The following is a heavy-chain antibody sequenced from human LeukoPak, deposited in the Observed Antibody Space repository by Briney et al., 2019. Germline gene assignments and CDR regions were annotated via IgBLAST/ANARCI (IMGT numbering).Heavy chain of an antibody. J-gene: IGHJ4*02. Sequence: GGSLRLSCAASGFTFSSYSMNWVRQAPGKGLEWVSSISSSSSYIYYADSVKGRFTISRDNSKNTLYLQMNSQRAEDTAVYYCARDLAYYDSSGALDYWGQGTLVTVSS. V-gene: IGHV3-21*01. D-gene: IGHD3-22*01. CDR1: GFTFSSYS. CDR3: ARDLAYYDSSGALDY. CDR2: ISSSSSYI.